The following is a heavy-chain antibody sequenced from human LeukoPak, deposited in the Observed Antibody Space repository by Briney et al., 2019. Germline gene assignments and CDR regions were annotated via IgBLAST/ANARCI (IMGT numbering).Heavy chain of an antibody. D-gene: IGHD6-13*01. Sequence: SETLSLTCAVYGGSFSGYYWSWIRQPPGKGLEWIGEINHSGSTNYNPSLKSRVTISVDTSKNQFSLKPSSVTAADTAVYYCARGIAAAPRFDPWGQGTLVTVSS. CDR3: ARGIAAAPRFDP. CDR1: GGSFSGYY. J-gene: IGHJ5*02. V-gene: IGHV4-34*01. CDR2: INHSGST.